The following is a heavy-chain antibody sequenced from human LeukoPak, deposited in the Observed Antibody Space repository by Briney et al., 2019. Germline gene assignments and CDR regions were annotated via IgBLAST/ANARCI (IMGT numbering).Heavy chain of an antibody. CDR3: AKNQNYYDSRGTHAFDI. CDR1: GFTFYDYA. Sequence: PGRSLRLSCAASGFTFYDYAMHWVRHAPGKGLEWVSGISWNSGSIGYADSVKGRFTISRDNAKNSLYLQMNSLRAEDTAVYYCAKNQNYYDSRGTHAFDIWGQGTMVTVSS. CDR2: ISWNSGSI. V-gene: IGHV3-9*01. J-gene: IGHJ3*02. D-gene: IGHD3-22*01.